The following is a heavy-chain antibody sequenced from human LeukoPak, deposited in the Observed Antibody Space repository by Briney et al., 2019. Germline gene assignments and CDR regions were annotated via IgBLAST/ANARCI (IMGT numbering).Heavy chain of an antibody. CDR2: IYPGDSQT. J-gene: IGHJ5*02. CDR3: ARFSGSSLDNNWFDP. Sequence: PGESLQISCKGSGYTFTDWWIGWVRQVPGKGLEWMGIIYPGDSQTRYSPSFQGQVTISADKSISSASLQWSSLKASDTAMYFCARFSGSSLDNNWFDPWGQGTLVTVSS. V-gene: IGHV5-51*01. D-gene: IGHD1-1*01. CDR1: GYTFTDWW.